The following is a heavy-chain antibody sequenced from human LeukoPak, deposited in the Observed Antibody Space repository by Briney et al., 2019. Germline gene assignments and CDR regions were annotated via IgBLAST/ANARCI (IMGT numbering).Heavy chain of an antibody. CDR2: ISGSGGRS. D-gene: IGHD5-18*01. J-gene: IGHJ4*02. CDR3: AKEGTAMVPFDY. V-gene: IGHV3-23*01. Sequence: GGTLRLSCAASGFTFSNYGMSWVRQAPGKGLEWVSGISGSGGRSYSADSVKGRFTISRDNSKNTLYLQMNSLRGEDTAVYYCAKEGTAMVPFDYWGQGTLVTVSS. CDR1: GFTFSNYG.